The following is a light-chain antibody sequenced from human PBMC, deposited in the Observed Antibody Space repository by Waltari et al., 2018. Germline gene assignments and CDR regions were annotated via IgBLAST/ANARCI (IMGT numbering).Light chain of an antibody. CDR1: QGIRND. V-gene: IGKV1-6*01. J-gene: IGKJ4*01. Sequence: AIEMTQSPFSLSASVGDRVTITCRASQGIRNDLGWYQQKPGTAPKLLIYAASSLQSGVPSRFSGSGSGTDFTLTISSLQPEDFATYYCLQDYNYPPTFGGGTKVEIK. CDR3: LQDYNYPPT. CDR2: AAS.